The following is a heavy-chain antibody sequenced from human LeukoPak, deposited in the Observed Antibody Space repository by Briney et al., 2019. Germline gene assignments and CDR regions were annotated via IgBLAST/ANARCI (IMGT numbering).Heavy chain of an antibody. V-gene: IGHV1-2*02. CDR1: GHTFTGYY. Sequence: APVKVSCKASGHTFTGYYMHWVRQAPGQGLEWMGWINPNSGGTNYAQKFQGRVTMTRDTSISTAYMELSRLRSDDTAVYYCARGGTMVRGAHNWFDPWGQGTLVTVSS. CDR3: ARGGTMVRGAHNWFDP. J-gene: IGHJ5*02. D-gene: IGHD3-10*01. CDR2: INPNSGGT.